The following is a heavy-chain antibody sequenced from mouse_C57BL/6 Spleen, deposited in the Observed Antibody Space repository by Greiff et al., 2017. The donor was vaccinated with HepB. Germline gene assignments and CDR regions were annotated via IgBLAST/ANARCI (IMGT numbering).Heavy chain of an antibody. CDR3: ARLGVTTDY. CDR2: IDPSDSYT. J-gene: IGHJ2*01. CDR1: GYTFTSYW. V-gene: IGHV1-69*01. Sequence: QVQLKESGAELVMPGASVKLSCKASGYTFTSYWMHWVKQRPGQGLEWIGEIDPSDSYTNYNQKFKGKSTLTVDKSSSTAYMQLSSLTSEDSAVYYCARLGVTTDYWGQGTTLTVSS. D-gene: IGHD2-2*01.